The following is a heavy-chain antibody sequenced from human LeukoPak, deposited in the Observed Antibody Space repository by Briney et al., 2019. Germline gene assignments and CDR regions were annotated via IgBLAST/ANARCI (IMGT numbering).Heavy chain of an antibody. CDR2: IYYSGST. Sequence: SETLSLTCTVSGGSISSSSYYWGWIRQPPGKGLEWIGSIYYSGSTYYNPSLKSRVTISVDTSKNPFSLKLSSVTAADTAVYYCASSSRTYYDYVWGSYRPFDYWGQGTPVTVSS. J-gene: IGHJ4*02. V-gene: IGHV4-39*01. D-gene: IGHD3-16*02. CDR1: GGSISSSSYY. CDR3: ASSSRTYYDYVWGSYRPFDY.